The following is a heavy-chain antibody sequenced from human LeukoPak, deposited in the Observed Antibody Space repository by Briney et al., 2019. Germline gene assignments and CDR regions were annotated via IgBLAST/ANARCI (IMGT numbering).Heavy chain of an antibody. J-gene: IGHJ4*02. V-gene: IGHV4-59*01. CDR3: ARTGSGYYLFDY. D-gene: IGHD3-22*01. Sequence: SQTLSLTCTVSGGSISSDYWTWIRQPPGKGLEWIGYIFSSGSTNSNPSLKSRVTISIDTSKKQFSLKLNSVTAADTAVYYCARTGSGYYLFDYWGQGTLVTVSS. CDR1: GGSISSDY. CDR2: IFSSGST.